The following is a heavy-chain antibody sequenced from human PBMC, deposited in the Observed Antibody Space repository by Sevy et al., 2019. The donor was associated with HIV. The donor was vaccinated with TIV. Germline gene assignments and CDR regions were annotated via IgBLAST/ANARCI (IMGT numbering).Heavy chain of an antibody. CDR3: ARGLYFDFGAY. V-gene: IGHV1-18*01. D-gene: IGHD3-10*01. Sequence: ASVNVSCKTSGYTFNNYGISWVREAPGQGLEWMGWISVYGETNYAQKVQDRLTVTTDTSTATAYMELRSLRSDDTAVYYCARGLYFDFGAYWGQGTLVTVSS. CDR1: GYTFNNYG. CDR2: ISVYGET. J-gene: IGHJ4*02.